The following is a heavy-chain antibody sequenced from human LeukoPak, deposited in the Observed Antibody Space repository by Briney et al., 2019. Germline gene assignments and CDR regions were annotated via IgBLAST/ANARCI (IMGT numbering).Heavy chain of an antibody. V-gene: IGHV4-39*01. J-gene: IGHJ5*02. Sequence: SETLSLTCTVSGGSISSSSSYWGWIRQPPGKGLEWIGCVNYGGTTWFNPSLKSRVTISVDTSKNQFSLKLNSVTAADTAVFYCARQVLGSSSWYWFDPWGQGTLVTVSS. D-gene: IGHD6-13*01. CDR2: VNYGGTT. CDR3: ARQVLGSSSWYWFDP. CDR1: GGSISSSSSY.